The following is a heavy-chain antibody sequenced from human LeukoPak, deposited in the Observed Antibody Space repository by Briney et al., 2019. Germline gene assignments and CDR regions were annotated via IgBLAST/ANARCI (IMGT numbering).Heavy chain of an antibody. D-gene: IGHD3-10*01. J-gene: IGHJ6*02. V-gene: IGHV4-59*01. CDR2: IYYSGST. CDR1: GGSISSYY. CDR3: ARWRGDYYGMDV. Sequence: SETLSLTCTVSGGSISSYYWSWIRQPPGKGLEWIGYIYYSGSTNYNPSLKSRVTISVDTSKNQFSLKLSSVTAADTAVYYCARWRGDYYGMDVWGQGTTVTVSS.